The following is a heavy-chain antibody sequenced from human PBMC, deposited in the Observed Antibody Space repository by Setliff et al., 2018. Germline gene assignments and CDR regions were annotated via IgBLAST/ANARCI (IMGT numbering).Heavy chain of an antibody. V-gene: IGHV7-4-1*02. J-gene: IGHJ6*03. CDR3: ARASRFGTIVYKGYYYMDV. CDR1: GYTFTTYA. D-gene: IGHD3-10*01. Sequence: ASVKVSCKASGYTFTTYAMGWMRQAPGQRLEWMGWINTNTGNPSYAQGFTGRFVFSLDTSVSTAYLQISSLKAEDTAVYYCARASRFGTIVYKGYYYMDVWGKGTTVTVS. CDR2: INTNTGNP.